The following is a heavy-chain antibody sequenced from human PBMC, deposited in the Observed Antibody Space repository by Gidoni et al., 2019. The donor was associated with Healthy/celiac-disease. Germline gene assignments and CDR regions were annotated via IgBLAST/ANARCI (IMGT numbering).Heavy chain of an antibody. D-gene: IGHD2-15*01. CDR2: MRGSGGST. J-gene: IGHJ4*02. Sequence: EVQLLESRGGLVQPGGSLILSCVASGFTFSIYAMSCLRRAPSRSRVRQAPGKGMEWVSAMRGSGGSTYYADSVKGRFTISRDNSKNTLYLQMNSLRAEDTAVYYCAKVDGANIVVVVAAIDYWGQGTLVTVSS. CDR1: GFTFSIYA. CDR3: AKVDGANIVVVVAAIDY. V-gene: IGHV3-23*01.